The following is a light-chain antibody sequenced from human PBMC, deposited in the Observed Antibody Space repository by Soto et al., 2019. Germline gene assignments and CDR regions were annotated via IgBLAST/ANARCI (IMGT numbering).Light chain of an antibody. Sequence: DIVMTQSPDSLAVSLGERATINCKSSQSVLTSSDSKNPLAWYQQKPGQPPKLLIYWASTRESGVPDRFSGSGSATDFTLTISSLQAEDMAVYYCQQYYNTPTFGGGTKVEIK. CDR1: QSVLTSSDSKNP. CDR2: WAS. V-gene: IGKV4-1*01. J-gene: IGKJ4*01. CDR3: QQYYNTPT.